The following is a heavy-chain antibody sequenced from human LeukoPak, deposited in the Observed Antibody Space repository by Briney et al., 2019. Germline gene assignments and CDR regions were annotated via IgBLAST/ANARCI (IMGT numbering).Heavy chain of an antibody. Sequence: SETLSLTCTVSGGSIGSYYWSWIRQPAGKGLEWIGRIYTSGSTNYNPSLKSRVTMSVDTSKNQFSLKLSSVTAADTAVYYCARASAEVTTIDYYYYMDVWGKGTTVTVSS. D-gene: IGHD4-11*01. J-gene: IGHJ6*03. CDR2: IYTSGST. CDR3: ARASAEVTTIDYYYYMDV. V-gene: IGHV4-4*07. CDR1: GGSIGSYY.